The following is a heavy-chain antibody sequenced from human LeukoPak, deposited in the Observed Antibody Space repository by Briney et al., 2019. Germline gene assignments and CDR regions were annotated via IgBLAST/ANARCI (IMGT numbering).Heavy chain of an antibody. CDR1: GGSVSGGSYY. J-gene: IGHJ4*02. Sequence: SETLSLTCTVSGGSVSGGSYYWSWIRQPPGKGLEYIGYIYYNGNTNWNPSLKSRVTISVDTSKNQLSLNLSSMTAADTAVYFCARVAGGRYPYVDYWGQGTLVTVSS. D-gene: IGHD2-15*01. CDR3: ARVAGGRYPYVDY. V-gene: IGHV4-61*01. CDR2: IYYNGNT.